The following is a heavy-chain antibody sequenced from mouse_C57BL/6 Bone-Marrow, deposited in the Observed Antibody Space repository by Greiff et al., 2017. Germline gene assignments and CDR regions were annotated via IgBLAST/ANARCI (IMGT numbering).Heavy chain of an antibody. Sequence: DVMLVESGGDLVKPGGSLKLSCAASGFTFSSYGMSWVRQTPDKRLAWVATISSGGSYTYYPDSVKGRFTISRDNAKNTLYLQMSSLKSEDTAMYYCASNYYGSSYDYWGQGTTLTVSS. J-gene: IGHJ2*01. V-gene: IGHV5-6*02. CDR1: GFTFSSYG. D-gene: IGHD1-1*01. CDR2: ISSGGSYT. CDR3: ASNYYGSSYDY.